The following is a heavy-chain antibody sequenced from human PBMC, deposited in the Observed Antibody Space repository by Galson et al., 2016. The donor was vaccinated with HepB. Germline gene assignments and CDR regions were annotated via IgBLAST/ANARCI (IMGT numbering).Heavy chain of an antibody. V-gene: IGHV4-59*11. CDR1: GGSISSHY. D-gene: IGHD1-26*01. CDR2: IYYTGRA. J-gene: IGHJ6*02. CDR3: ARDVPLPGNAGRFYGMDV. Sequence: SETLSLTCTVSGGSISSHYWSWIRQPPGKGLEWIGYIYYTGRADYNPSLKSRVTISVDTSKSQFSLKLSSVTAADTAVYYCARDVPLPGNAGRFYGMDVWGQGTTVTVSS.